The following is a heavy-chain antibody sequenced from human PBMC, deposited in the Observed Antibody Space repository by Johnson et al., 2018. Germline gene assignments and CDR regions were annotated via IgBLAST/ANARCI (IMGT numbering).Heavy chain of an antibody. CDR1: GFTFSRFG. D-gene: IGHD3-22*01. CDR2: ISYDGSNK. Sequence: VQLVESGGGVVQPGRSLRLSCAASGFTFSRFGMHWVRQAPGKGLEWVAVISYDGSNKYYADSVKGRFTISKDNSKNTLYLQMNSLRAEDTAWYSCAGDGTHYFDSSGYYYPLQYFQHWGQGTLVTVSS. J-gene: IGHJ1*01. V-gene: IGHV3-30*03. CDR3: AGDGTHYFDSSGYYYPLQYFQH.